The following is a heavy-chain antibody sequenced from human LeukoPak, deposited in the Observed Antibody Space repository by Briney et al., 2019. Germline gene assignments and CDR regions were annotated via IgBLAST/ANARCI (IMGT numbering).Heavy chain of an antibody. D-gene: IGHD5-18*01. J-gene: IGHJ2*01. CDR2: IYYSGST. V-gene: IGHV4-59*01. CDR1: GVSISSYY. Sequence: SETLSLTCTVSGVSISSYYWSWIRQPPGKGLEWIGYIYYSGSTNYNPSLKSRVTISVDTSKNQFSLKLSSVTAADTAVYYCARGADTAMVIPTWYFDLWVRGTLVTVSS. CDR3: ARGADTAMVIPTWYFDL.